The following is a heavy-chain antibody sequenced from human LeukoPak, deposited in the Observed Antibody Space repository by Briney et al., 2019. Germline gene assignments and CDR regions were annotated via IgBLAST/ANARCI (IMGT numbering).Heavy chain of an antibody. J-gene: IGHJ5*02. CDR3: AKDRGDYGDKTRFDP. D-gene: IGHD4-23*01. V-gene: IGHV3-74*01. Sequence: GSLRLSCAASGFTFSSYWMHWVRQAPGKGLVWVSRINSDGSGTTYADSVKGRFTISRDNAKNTLYLQMNSLRAEDTAIYYCAKDRGDYGDKTRFDPWGQGTLVTVSS. CDR2: INSDGSGT. CDR1: GFTFSSYW.